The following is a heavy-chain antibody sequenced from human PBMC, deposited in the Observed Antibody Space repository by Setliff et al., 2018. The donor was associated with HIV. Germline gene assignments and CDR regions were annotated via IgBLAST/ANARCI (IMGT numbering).Heavy chain of an antibody. V-gene: IGHV1-3*04. CDR3: ARDPGEGGGGFLEWTIGYYYYMDV. Sequence: GASVKVSCKASGYTFTKYAMHWVRQAPGQRLEWMGWINTGNGNTKYSQKFQGRVTITRDTSASTVYMHMSSLRSDDTAVYYCARDPGEGGGGFLEWTIGYYYYMDVWGKGTTVTVSS. CDR2: INTGNGNT. CDR1: GYTFTKYA. J-gene: IGHJ6*03. D-gene: IGHD3-3*01.